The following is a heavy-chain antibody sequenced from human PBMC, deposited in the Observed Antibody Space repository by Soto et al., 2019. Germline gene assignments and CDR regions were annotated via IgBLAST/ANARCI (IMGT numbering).Heavy chain of an antibody. J-gene: IGHJ4*02. Sequence: GGFLRLSCAASGVTFSSYAMSWVSQDPGKGLEWVSAISGSGGSTYYADSVKGRFTISSDNSKNTLYLQMNSLRAEDTAVYYCAEGKESSSGPFDFRGQGTLVTVSS. D-gene: IGHD6-6*01. V-gene: IGHV3-23*01. CDR2: ISGSGGST. CDR1: GVTFSSYA. CDR3: AEGKESSSGPFDF.